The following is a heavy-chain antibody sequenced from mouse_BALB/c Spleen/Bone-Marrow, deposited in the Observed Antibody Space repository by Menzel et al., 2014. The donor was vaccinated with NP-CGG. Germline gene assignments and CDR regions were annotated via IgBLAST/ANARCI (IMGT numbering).Heavy chain of an antibody. CDR2: SRNKAYDYTI. CDR3: ARGELETGSFDY. Sequence: EVHLVESGGGLVQPGGSLRLSCATSGFTFSDFYMEWVRQPPGKRLEWIAASRNKAYDYTIEYSASVKGRFIVSRDTSQSILYLQMNALRAEDTAIYYRARGELETGSFDYWGQGTTLTVSS. V-gene: IGHV7-1*02. CDR1: GFTFSDFY. J-gene: IGHJ2*01. D-gene: IGHD4-1*01.